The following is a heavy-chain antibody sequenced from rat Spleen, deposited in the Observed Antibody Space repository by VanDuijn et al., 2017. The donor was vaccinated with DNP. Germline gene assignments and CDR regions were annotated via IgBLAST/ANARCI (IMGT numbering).Heavy chain of an antibody. CDR1: GFSLTSYS. J-gene: IGHJ4*01. D-gene: IGHD1-9*01. CDR2: IWSGGSP. Sequence: QVHLKESGPGLVQPSETLSLTCTVSGFSLTSYSVSWVRQPPGKGLEWVGAIWSGGSPDYNSVLKSRLSINRDTSKSQVFLKMNSLQTEDTAMYFCARYYGYNYYAMDAWGQGTSVTVSS. V-gene: IGHV2-15*01. CDR3: ARYYGYNYYAMDA.